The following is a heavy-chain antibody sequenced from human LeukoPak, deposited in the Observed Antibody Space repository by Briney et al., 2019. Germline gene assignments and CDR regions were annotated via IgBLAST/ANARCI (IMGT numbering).Heavy chain of an antibody. Sequence: SETLFLTCAVYGGSFSGYYWSWIRQPPGKGLEWIGEINHSGSTNYNPSLKSRVTISVDTSNNQFSLKLSSVTAADTAVYYCARAQQLNDYYYYYMDVWGKGTTVTVSS. CDR1: GGSFSGYY. V-gene: IGHV4-34*01. D-gene: IGHD6-13*01. CDR2: INHSGST. CDR3: ARAQQLNDYYYYYMDV. J-gene: IGHJ6*03.